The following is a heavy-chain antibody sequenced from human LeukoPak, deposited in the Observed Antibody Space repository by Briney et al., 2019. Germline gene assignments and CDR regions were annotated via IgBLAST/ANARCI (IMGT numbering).Heavy chain of an antibody. V-gene: IGHV3-7*01. CDR2: IKQDGSEK. J-gene: IGHJ3*02. CDR1: GFTFSSYE. D-gene: IGHD5-12*01. Sequence: GGSLRLSCAASGFTFSSYEMNWVRQAPGKVLEWVANIKQDGSEKYYVDSVKGRFTISRDNAKNSLSLQMNSLRAEDTAVYYCARSGRGYEDAFDIWGQGTMVIVSS. CDR3: ARSGRGYEDAFDI.